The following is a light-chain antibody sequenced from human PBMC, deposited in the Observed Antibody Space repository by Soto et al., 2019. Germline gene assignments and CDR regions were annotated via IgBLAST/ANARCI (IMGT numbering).Light chain of an antibody. CDR1: QSISSN. V-gene: IGKV3-15*01. Sequence: EIVMTQSPATLSVSPGERATLYCRASQSISSNLVWYQQKPGQAPRLLIYGASTRVTGIPARFSGSGSGTEFTFTITSLQSEDSAFYYCQLFGNWPRTFGQGTKVDIK. CDR2: GAS. J-gene: IGKJ1*01. CDR3: QLFGNWPRT.